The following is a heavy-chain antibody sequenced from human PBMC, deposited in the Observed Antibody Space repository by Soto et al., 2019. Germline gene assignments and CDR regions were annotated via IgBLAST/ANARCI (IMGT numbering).Heavy chain of an antibody. CDR3: ARDGGPYSNYDYYYYYMDV. CDR1: GFTFSSYG. CDR2: IWYDGSNK. D-gene: IGHD4-4*01. V-gene: IGHV3-33*01. J-gene: IGHJ6*03. Sequence: GGSLRLSCAASGFTFSSYGMHWVRQAPGKGLEWVAVIWYDGSNKYYADSVKGRFTISRDNSKNTLYLQMNSLRAEDTAVYYCARDGGPYSNYDYYYYYMDVWGKGTTVTVSS.